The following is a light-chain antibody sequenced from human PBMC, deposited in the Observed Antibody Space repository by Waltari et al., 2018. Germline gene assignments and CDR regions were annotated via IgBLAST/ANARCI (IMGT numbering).Light chain of an antibody. CDR1: SSNIGAGYD. CDR2: GNT. V-gene: IGLV1-40*01. J-gene: IGLJ3*02. Sequence: QSVLTQPPSVSGAPGQRVTISCTGSSSNIGAGYDVHWYQHLPGTAPKPVTYGNTKRPSGAPDRVSGSKSGTSASLAITGLQAEDEADYYCQSYDSSLSGWVFGGGTKLTVL. CDR3: QSYDSSLSGWV.